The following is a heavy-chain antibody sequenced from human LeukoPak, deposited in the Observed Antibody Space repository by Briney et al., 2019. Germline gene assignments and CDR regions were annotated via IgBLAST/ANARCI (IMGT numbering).Heavy chain of an antibody. CDR2: ISSSGSTI. Sequence: GGSLRLSCAASGFRFSSYEMNWVRQAPGKGLEWVSYISSSGSTIYYADSAKGRFTISRDNAKNSLYLQMNSLRVEDTAVYYCARDISPLDYWGQGTLVTVSS. J-gene: IGHJ4*02. V-gene: IGHV3-48*03. CDR1: GFRFSSYE. CDR3: ARDISPLDY.